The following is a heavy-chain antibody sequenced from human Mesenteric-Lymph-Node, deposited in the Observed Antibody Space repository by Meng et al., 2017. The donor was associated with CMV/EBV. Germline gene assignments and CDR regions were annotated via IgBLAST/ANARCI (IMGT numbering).Heavy chain of an antibody. D-gene: IGHD2-8*01. J-gene: IGHJ4*02. CDR3: GRNTKLYYANY. CDR2: IYYSGST. Sequence: SETLSLTCTVSGGSISRFYWSWIRQPPGKGLEWIGYIYYSGSTSYSPSLKSRVTISVDTSKNQFSLKLSSVTAADTAVYYCGRNTKLYYANYWGQGKLVTVSS. V-gene: IGHV4-59*01. CDR1: GGSISRFY.